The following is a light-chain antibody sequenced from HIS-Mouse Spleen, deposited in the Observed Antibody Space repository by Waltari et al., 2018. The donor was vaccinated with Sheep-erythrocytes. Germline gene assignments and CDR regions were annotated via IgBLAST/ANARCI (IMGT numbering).Light chain of an antibody. J-gene: IGLJ3*02. CDR3: CSYAGSSTPWV. CDR2: EGS. Sequence: QSALTQPRSVSGSPGQSITISCPGTSSDVGSYNLVPWYQQHPGKAPKLMIYEGSKRPSGVSNRFSGSKSGNTASLTISGLQAEDEADYYCCSYAGSSTPWVFGGGTKLTVL. V-gene: IGLV2-23*01. CDR1: SSDVGSYNL.